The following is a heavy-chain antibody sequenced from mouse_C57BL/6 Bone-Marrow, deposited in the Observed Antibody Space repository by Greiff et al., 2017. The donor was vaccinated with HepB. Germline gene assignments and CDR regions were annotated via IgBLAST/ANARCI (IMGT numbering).Heavy chain of an antibody. Sequence: VQLQQSGPVLVKPGASVKMSCKASGYTFTDYYMNWVKQSHGKSLEWIGVINPYNGGTSYNQKFKGKATLTVDKSSSTAYMELNSLTSEDSAVYYCARRGYDRAYWGQGTLVTVSA. D-gene: IGHD2-14*01. CDR2: INPYNGGT. J-gene: IGHJ3*01. CDR3: ARRGYDRAY. CDR1: GYTFTDYY. V-gene: IGHV1-19*01.